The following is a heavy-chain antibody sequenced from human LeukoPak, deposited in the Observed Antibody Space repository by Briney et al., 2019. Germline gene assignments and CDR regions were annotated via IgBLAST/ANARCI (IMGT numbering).Heavy chain of an antibody. V-gene: IGHV5-51*01. J-gene: IGHJ5*02. CDR2: IYPGEYDT. CDR1: GYSFTSYW. Sequence: GESLKISCKGSGYSFTSYWIGWVRQMPGKGLEWMGIIYPGEYDTRYSPSFQGQVTISAHKSITTAYLQWSSLKASDTAMYYCARLGYDFWSGYYANWFDPWGQGTLVTVPS. CDR3: ARLGYDFWSGYYANWFDP. D-gene: IGHD3-3*01.